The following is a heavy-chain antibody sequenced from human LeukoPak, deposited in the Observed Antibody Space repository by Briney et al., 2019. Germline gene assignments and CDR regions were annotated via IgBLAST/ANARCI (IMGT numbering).Heavy chain of an antibody. V-gene: IGHV4-34*01. Sequence: SETLSLTCAVYGGSFSGYYWSWIRQPPGKGLEWIGEINHSGSTNYNPSLKSRVTISVDTSKNQFSLKLSSVTAADTAVYYCARFRAGSSSSRWFDPWGQGTLVTVSS. CDR2: INHSGST. D-gene: IGHD6-6*01. CDR1: GGSFSGYY. J-gene: IGHJ5*02. CDR3: ARFRAGSSSSRWFDP.